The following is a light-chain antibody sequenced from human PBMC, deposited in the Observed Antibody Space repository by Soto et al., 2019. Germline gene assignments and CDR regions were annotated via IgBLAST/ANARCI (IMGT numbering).Light chain of an antibody. J-gene: IGLJ2*01. Sequence: QLVLTQLPSASGTPGQRVTISCSGSSSNIGANSVNWYQQLPGTAPKLLIYSNNQRPSGVPDRFSGSKSGTSASLAISGLQSDDEADYCCAAWDDSLNGPVFGGGTKLTVL. CDR2: SNN. CDR1: SSNIGANS. V-gene: IGLV1-44*01. CDR3: AAWDDSLNGPV.